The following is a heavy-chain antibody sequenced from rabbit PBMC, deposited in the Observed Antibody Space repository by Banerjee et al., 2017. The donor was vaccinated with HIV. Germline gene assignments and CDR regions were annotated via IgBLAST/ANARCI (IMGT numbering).Heavy chain of an antibody. CDR2: INTSSGNT. Sequence: QEQLEESGGDLVKPEGSLTLTCTASGFSLSNKYVMCWVRQAPGKGLEWIACINTSSGNTVYASWAKGRFTISKTSPTTVTLQMTSLTVADTATYLCAGSLVDNANLWGPGTLVTVS. D-gene: IGHD1-1*01. J-gene: IGHJ4*01. V-gene: IGHV1S45*01. CDR1: GFSLSNKYV. CDR3: AGSLVDNANL.